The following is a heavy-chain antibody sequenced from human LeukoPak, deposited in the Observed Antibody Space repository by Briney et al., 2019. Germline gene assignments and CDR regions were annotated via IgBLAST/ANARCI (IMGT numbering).Heavy chain of an antibody. V-gene: IGHV3-15*01. Sequence: PGGSLRLSCAASGFTFSSYAMSWVRQAPGKGLEWVGRIKSKTDGGTTDYAAPVKGRFTISRDDSKNTLYLQMNSLKTEDTAVYYCTTDVRRSAPDYWGQGTLVTVSS. J-gene: IGHJ4*02. CDR2: IKSKTDGGTT. D-gene: IGHD1-26*01. CDR3: TTDVRRSAPDY. CDR1: GFTFSSYA.